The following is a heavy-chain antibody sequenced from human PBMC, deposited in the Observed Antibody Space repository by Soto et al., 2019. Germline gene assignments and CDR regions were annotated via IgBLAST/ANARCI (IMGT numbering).Heavy chain of an antibody. Sequence: PGGSLRLSCAASGFTFSGYSMNWVRQAPGKGLEWVSSISSSGGYIYYADSVKGRFTISRDNAESSLYLQMNNLRAQDTALYYCARHYAMGEYVWGNYLLYWGQGALVTVSS. CDR2: ISSSGGYI. V-gene: IGHV3-21*01. D-gene: IGHD3-16*01. CDR1: GFTFSGYS. CDR3: ARHYAMGEYVWGNYLLY. J-gene: IGHJ4*02.